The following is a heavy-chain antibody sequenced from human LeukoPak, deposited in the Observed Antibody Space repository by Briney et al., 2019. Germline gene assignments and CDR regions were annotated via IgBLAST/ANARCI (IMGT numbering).Heavy chain of an antibody. V-gene: IGHV3-48*03. J-gene: IGHJ4*02. CDR1: GFTFSSYD. CDR2: ITYSGSNI. Sequence: PGGSLRLSCAASGFTFSSYDMNWVRQAPGKGLEWVSYITYSGSNIYYADSVKGRFIISRDNAKNSLYLQMNSLRAEDTAVCYCARVLWFGGIYYFDYWGQGTLVTVSS. CDR3: ARVLWFGGIYYFDY. D-gene: IGHD3-10*01.